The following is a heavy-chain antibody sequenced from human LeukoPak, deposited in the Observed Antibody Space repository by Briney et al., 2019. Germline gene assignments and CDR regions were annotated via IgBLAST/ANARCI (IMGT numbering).Heavy chain of an antibody. Sequence: SETLSLTCTVSGGSMTNSYWGWIRQPPGKGLEWLGYIYFTGSTNSNPSLKSRVTISLDTSKNQLSLRLPSVTAADTAVYYCARRRQVSYYSPYAFDLWGQGTMVTVSS. CDR1: GGSMTNSY. J-gene: IGHJ3*01. D-gene: IGHD2-15*01. V-gene: IGHV4-59*08. CDR2: IYFTGST. CDR3: ARRRQVSYYSPYAFDL.